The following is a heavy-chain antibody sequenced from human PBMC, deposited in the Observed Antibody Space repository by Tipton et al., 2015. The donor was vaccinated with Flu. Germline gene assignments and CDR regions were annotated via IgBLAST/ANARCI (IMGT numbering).Heavy chain of an antibody. J-gene: IGHJ4*02. CDR1: GGSVSSGSYY. CDR2: IYYSGST. D-gene: IGHD5-18*01. Sequence: TLSLTCTVSGGSVSSGSYYWSWIRQPPGKGLEWIGYIYYSGSTDYNPSLKSRVTISVDTSKNQFSLKLSSVTAADTAVYYCARVEGYGPAAYYWGQGTLVTVSS. V-gene: IGHV4-61*01. CDR3: ARVEGYGPAAYY.